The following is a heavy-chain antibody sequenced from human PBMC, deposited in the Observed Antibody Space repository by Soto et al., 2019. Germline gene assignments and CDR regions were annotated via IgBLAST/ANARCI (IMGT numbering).Heavy chain of an antibody. J-gene: IGHJ4*02. Sequence: EVQLLESGGGSVQPGGSLRLSCAASGFTFSSYAMHWVRRPPGKGLEWVSSISGSGGTAYYADSVKGRFSITRDSLVNTLYLQMNSLRAEDTAVYYCAKGRGQNWNFEYWGPGTVVTVSP. CDR2: ISGSGGTA. V-gene: IGHV3-23*01. D-gene: IGHD1-1*01. CDR1: GFTFSSYA. CDR3: AKGRGQNWNFEY.